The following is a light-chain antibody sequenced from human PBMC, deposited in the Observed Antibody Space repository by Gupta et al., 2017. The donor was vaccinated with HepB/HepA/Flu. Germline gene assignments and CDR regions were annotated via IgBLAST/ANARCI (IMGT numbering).Light chain of an antibody. CDR2: DVS. CDR1: SSDVGGYNY. J-gene: IGLJ1*01. CDR3: SSNTSSSTRLV. Sequence: QSALTQPASVSGSPGQSITISCTGTSSDVGGYNYVSWYQQHPGKAPKLMIYDVSNRPSGVSNRFSGSKSGNTASVTISGFQAEDEADYYCSSNTSSSTRLVFGTGTKVTVL. V-gene: IGLV2-14*03.